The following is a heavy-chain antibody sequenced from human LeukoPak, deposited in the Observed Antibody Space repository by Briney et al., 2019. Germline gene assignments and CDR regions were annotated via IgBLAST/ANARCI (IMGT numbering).Heavy chain of an antibody. D-gene: IGHD3-10*01. CDR3: ARASGSSAVPFDY. V-gene: IGHV1-46*01. CDR1: GGSFGSYA. CDR2: IAPSSGTT. J-gene: IGHJ4*02. Sequence: ASVKVSCKASGGSFGSYALSWVRQAPGQGLEWMGVIAPSSGTTSYAQKFQGRVTMTRDTSTSTLYMELSSLTSEDTAVYYCARASGSSAVPFDYWGQGTLVTVSS.